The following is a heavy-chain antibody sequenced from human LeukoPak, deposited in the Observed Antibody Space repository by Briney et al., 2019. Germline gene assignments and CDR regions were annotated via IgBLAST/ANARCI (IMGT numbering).Heavy chain of an antibody. CDR2: INHSGST. D-gene: IGHD2-15*01. CDR3: ARGATGYCSGGSCHRRARPIDY. CDR1: GGSFSGYY. J-gene: IGHJ4*02. Sequence: SETLSLTCAVYGGSFSGYYWSWIRQPPGKGLEWIGEINHSGSTNYNPSLKSRVTISVDTSKNQFSLKLSSVTAADTAVYYCARGATGYCSGGSCHRRARPIDYWGQGTLVTVSS. V-gene: IGHV4-34*01.